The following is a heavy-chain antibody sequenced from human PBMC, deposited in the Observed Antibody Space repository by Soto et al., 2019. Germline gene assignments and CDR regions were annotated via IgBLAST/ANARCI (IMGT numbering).Heavy chain of an antibody. CDR2: ISYDGSNK. CDR1: GFTFSSYG. CDR3: AKEVRGVIRI. D-gene: IGHD3-10*01. J-gene: IGHJ3*02. Sequence: GGSLRLSCAASGFTFSSYGMHWVRQAPGKGLEWVAVISYDGSNKYYADSVKGRFTISRDNSKNTLYLQMNSLRAEDTAVYYCAKEVRGVIRIWGQGTMVTVSS. V-gene: IGHV3-30*18.